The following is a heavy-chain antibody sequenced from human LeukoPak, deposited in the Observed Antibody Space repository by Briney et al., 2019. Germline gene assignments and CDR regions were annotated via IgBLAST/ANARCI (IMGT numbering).Heavy chain of an antibody. Sequence: GGSLRLSGAASGFTFDDYAMHWVRQAPGKGLEWVSGISWNSCSIGYADSVKGRFTISRDNAKNSLYLQMNSLRAEDTALYYCAKVALRYFDWPMDVWGQGTTVTVSS. CDR1: GFTFDDYA. CDR3: AKVALRYFDWPMDV. D-gene: IGHD3-9*01. CDR2: ISWNSCSI. J-gene: IGHJ6*02. V-gene: IGHV3-9*01.